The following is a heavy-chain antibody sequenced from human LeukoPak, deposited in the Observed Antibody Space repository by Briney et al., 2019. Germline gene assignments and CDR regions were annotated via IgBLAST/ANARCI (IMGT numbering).Heavy chain of an antibody. V-gene: IGHV3-7*01. CDR2: IKEDGSEK. Sequence: GGSLRLSCSASGFTFSNYWMTWVRQAPGKGLVWEASIKEDGSEKYYVDSVKGRFTISRDNAKNSLYLQMNSLRAEDTAVYYCTRGHYGMDVWGQGTTVIVSS. CDR1: GFTFSNYW. CDR3: TRGHYGMDV. J-gene: IGHJ6*02.